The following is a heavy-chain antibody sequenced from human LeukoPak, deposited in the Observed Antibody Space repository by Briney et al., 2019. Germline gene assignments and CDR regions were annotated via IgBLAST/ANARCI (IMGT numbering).Heavy chain of an antibody. Sequence: SQTLSLTCAVSGGSISSGGYSWSWIRQSPGKGLEWIGYIYHSGSTYYNPSLKSRVTISVDRSKNRFSLKLSSVTAADTAVYYCARGQGYYDILTGYCNDAFDIWGQGTMVTVSS. J-gene: IGHJ3*02. V-gene: IGHV4-30-2*06. CDR3: ARGQGYYDILTGYCNDAFDI. D-gene: IGHD3-9*01. CDR2: IYHSGST. CDR1: GGSISSGGYS.